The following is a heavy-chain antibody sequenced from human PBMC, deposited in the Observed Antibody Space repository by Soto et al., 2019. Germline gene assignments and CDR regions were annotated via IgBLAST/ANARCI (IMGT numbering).Heavy chain of an antibody. V-gene: IGHV3-15*07. CDR1: GFTFSNAW. J-gene: IGHJ4*02. Sequence: EVQLVESGGGLVKPGGSLRLSCAASGFTFSNAWMNWVRQAPGKGLEWVGRIKSKTDGGTTDYAAPVKGRFTISRDDSKNTLYLQMNSLKTEDTAVYYCTPLGWFGELLYPRDYWGQGTLVTVSS. D-gene: IGHD3-10*01. CDR3: TPLGWFGELLYPRDY. CDR2: IKSKTDGGTT.